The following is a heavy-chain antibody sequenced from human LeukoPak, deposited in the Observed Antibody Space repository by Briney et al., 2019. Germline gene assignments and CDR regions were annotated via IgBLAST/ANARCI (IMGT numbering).Heavy chain of an antibody. D-gene: IGHD6-13*01. CDR1: GFTFNSYA. Sequence: GSLRLSCAASGFTFNSYAMSWVRQPPGKGLQWIGSIYYSGSTYYNPSLKSRVTISVDTSKNQFSLKLSSVTAADTAVYYCASQLKYPGIAAAGNFDYWGQGTLVTVSS. V-gene: IGHV4-39*01. CDR2: IYYSGST. J-gene: IGHJ4*02. CDR3: ASQLKYPGIAAAGNFDY.